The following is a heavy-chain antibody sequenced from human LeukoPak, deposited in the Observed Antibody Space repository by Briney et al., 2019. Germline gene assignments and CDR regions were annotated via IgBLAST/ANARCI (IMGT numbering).Heavy chain of an antibody. V-gene: IGHV4-30-2*01. CDR3: AREGDIPGSHPSSYYFYMDV. D-gene: IGHD2-2*01. J-gene: IGHJ6*03. CDR2: IYHSGST. CDR1: GGSISSGGYY. Sequence: PSQTLSLTCTVSGGSISSGGYYWSWIRQPPGKGLEWLGYIYHSGSTYYNPSLKSRVTISVDRSKNQFSLTLPSVTAADTAVYFCAREGDIPGSHPSSYYFYMDVWGKGTAVTVSS.